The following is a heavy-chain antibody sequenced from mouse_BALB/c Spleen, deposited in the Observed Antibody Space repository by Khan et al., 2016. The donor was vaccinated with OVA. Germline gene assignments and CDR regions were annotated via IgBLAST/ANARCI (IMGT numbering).Heavy chain of an antibody. V-gene: IGHV2-6-1*01. CDR3: ARQPYYHYNIMDY. J-gene: IGHJ4*01. D-gene: IGHD2-10*01. CDR2: IWHDGST. CDR1: GFSLTNYG. Sequence: QVQLKQSGPGLVAPSQSLSITCTISGFSLTNYGVHWVRQPPGKGLEWLVVIWHDGSTTYNSALKSRLTISKDNSKSQAFFKMNSLQTEDTDMYFCARQPYYHYNIMDYWGQGTSVTVSS.